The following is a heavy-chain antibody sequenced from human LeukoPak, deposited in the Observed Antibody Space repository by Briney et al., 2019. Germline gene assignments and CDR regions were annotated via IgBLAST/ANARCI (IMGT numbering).Heavy chain of an antibody. Sequence: ASVEVSCKASGGTFSSYAISWVRQAPGHGLEWMGRIIPIFGIANYAQKFQGRVTITADKSTSTAYMELSSLRSEDTAVYYCARAEGYNEKGDDYYGMDVWGQGTTVTVSS. V-gene: IGHV1-69*04. J-gene: IGHJ6*02. CDR1: GGTFSSYA. CDR3: ARAEGYNEKGDDYYGMDV. CDR2: IIPIFGIA. D-gene: IGHD5-24*01.